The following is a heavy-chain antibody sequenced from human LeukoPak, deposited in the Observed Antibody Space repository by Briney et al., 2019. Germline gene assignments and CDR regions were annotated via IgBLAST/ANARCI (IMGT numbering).Heavy chain of an antibody. CDR1: GFTFTNYW. J-gene: IGHJ4*02. CDR3: ARWAGVIDY. Sequence: HPGGSLRLSCAASGFTFTNYWMTWVRQAPGKGPEWVANIKQDGSEEYYADSVRGRFTISRDNGRDSLNLQMNSLRAKDTAVYYCARWAGVIDYWGQGTLVTVSS. V-gene: IGHV3-7*01. D-gene: IGHD3-10*01. CDR2: IKQDGSEE.